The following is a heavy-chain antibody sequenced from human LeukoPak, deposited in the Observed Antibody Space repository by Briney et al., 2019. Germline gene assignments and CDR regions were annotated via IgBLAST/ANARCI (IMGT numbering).Heavy chain of an antibody. CDR2: IKQDGSEK. CDR1: GFTFSSYW. D-gene: IGHD3-3*01. CDR3: ATTLRFLEWLPAYFDY. Sequence: QPGGSLRLSCAASGFTFSSYWMSWVRQAPGKGLEWVANIKQDGSEKYCVDSVKGRFTISRDNAKNSLYLQMNSLRAEDTAVYYCATTLRFLEWLPAYFDYWGQGTLVTVSS. V-gene: IGHV3-7*01. J-gene: IGHJ4*02.